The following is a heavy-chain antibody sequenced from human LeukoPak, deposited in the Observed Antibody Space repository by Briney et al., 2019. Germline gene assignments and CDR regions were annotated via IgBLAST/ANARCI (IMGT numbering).Heavy chain of an antibody. CDR1: GFTFSDYY. Sequence: GGSLRLSCAASGFTFSDYYMSWIRQAPGKGLEWVSYISSSGSTIYYADSVKGRFTISRDNAKNSLYLQMNSLRAEDTAVYHCARDYNYDFWSDYSSYYYYYMDVSGKGTTVTVSS. D-gene: IGHD3-3*01. V-gene: IGHV3-11*04. CDR3: ARDYNYDFWSDYSSYYYYYMDV. J-gene: IGHJ6*03. CDR2: ISSSGSTI.